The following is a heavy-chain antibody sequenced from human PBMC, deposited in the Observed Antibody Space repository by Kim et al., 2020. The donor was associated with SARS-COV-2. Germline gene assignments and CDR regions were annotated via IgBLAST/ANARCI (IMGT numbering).Heavy chain of an antibody. CDR1: GGSFSGYY. CDR2: INHSGST. Sequence: SETLSLTCAVYGGSFSGYYWSWIRQPPGKGLEWIGEINHSGSTNYNPSLKSRVTISVDTSKNQFSLKLSSVTAADTAVYYCACLDYDSSGYWPYYWGQGTLVTVSS. V-gene: IGHV4-34*01. CDR3: ACLDYDSSGYWPYY. D-gene: IGHD3-22*01. J-gene: IGHJ4*02.